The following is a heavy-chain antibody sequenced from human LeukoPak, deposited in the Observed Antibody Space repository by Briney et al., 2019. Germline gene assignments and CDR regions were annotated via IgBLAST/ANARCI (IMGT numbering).Heavy chain of an antibody. D-gene: IGHD3-10*01. V-gene: IGHV3-21*01. CDR1: GFTFSSYS. Sequence: PGGSLRLSCAASGFTFSSYSMNWVHQAPGKGLEWVSSISSSSSYIYYADSVKGRFTISRDNAKNSLYLQMNSLRAEDTAVYYCARSAGRSFGNWFDPWGQGTLVTVSS. J-gene: IGHJ5*02. CDR3: ARSAGRSFGNWFDP. CDR2: ISSSSSYI.